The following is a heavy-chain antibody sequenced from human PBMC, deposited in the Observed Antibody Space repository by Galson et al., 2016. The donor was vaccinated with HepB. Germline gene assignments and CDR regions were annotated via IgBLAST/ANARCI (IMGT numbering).Heavy chain of an antibody. D-gene: IGHD6-13*01. CDR2: IFWDDDK. J-gene: IGHJ4*02. Sequence: PALVKPPQTLTLTCTFSGFSLSTSGEGVGWIRQPPGKALEWLALIFWDDDKRYSPYLKSRLTITKDTSMNQVVLTLTNVDPVDTATYYCAHMGYISSWYFDFWGQGTLLTVSS. CDR1: GFSLSTSGEG. V-gene: IGHV2-5*02. CDR3: AHMGYISSWYFDF.